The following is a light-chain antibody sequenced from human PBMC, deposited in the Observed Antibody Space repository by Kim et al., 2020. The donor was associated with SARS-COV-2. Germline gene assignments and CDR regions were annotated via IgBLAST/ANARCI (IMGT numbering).Light chain of an antibody. Sequence: VSPGQTASITCSGDKLGDKYACWYQQKPGQSPVLVIYQDSMRPSGIPERFSGSNSGNTATLTISGTQAMDEADYYCQAWDSSTEVFGTGTKGNVL. CDR3: QAWDSSTEV. CDR2: QDS. CDR1: KLGDKY. V-gene: IGLV3-1*01. J-gene: IGLJ1*01.